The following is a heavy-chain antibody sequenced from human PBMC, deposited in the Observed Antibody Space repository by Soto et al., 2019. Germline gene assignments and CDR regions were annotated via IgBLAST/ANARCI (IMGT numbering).Heavy chain of an antibody. CDR1: GFTFSSYD. V-gene: IGHV3-13*01. J-gene: IGHJ6*02. D-gene: IGHD3-3*01. CDR2: IGTAGDT. Sequence: GGSLRLSCAASGFTFSSYDMHWVRQATGKGLEWVSAIGTAGDTYYPGSVKGRFTISRENAKNSLYLQMNSLRAEDTAVYYCARWAIGGYYPYYYGMDVWGQGTTVTVSS. CDR3: ARWAIGGYYPYYYGMDV.